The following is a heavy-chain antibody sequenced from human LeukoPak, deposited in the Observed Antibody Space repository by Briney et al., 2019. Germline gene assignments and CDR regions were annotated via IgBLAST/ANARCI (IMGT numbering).Heavy chain of an antibody. CDR1: GFTFSSYE. J-gene: IGHJ6*03. D-gene: IGHD5-18*01. V-gene: IGHV3-48*03. Sequence: PGGSLRLSCAASGFTFSSYEMNWVRQAPGKGLGWVSYISSSASTIFYADSVRGRFTISRDNAKNSLYLQMNSLRAEDTAVYYCARYSYGYPYYYYYYMDVWGKGTTATVSS. CDR2: ISSSASTI. CDR3: ARYSYGYPYYYYYYMDV.